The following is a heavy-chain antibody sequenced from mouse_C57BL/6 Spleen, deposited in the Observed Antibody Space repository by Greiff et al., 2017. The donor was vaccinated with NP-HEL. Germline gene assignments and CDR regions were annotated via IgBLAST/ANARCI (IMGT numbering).Heavy chain of an antibody. CDR1: GFTFSSYA. V-gene: IGHV5-9-1*02. Sequence: EVKVVESGEGLVKPGGSLKLSCAASGFTFSSYAMSWVRQTPEKRLEWVAYISSGGDYIYYADTVKGRFTISRDNARNTLYLQMSSLKSEDTAMYYCTRDDSSGYAMDYWGQGTSVTVSS. CDR2: ISSGGDYI. D-gene: IGHD3-2*02. CDR3: TRDDSSGYAMDY. J-gene: IGHJ4*01.